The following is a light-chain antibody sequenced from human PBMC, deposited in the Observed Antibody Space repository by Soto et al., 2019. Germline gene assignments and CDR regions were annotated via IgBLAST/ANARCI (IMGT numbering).Light chain of an antibody. V-gene: IGKV3-20*01. CDR2: GAS. J-gene: IGKJ1*01. CDR1: QSVSSSY. Sequence: EIVVMPSQAVMSLSKGERATLSCLASQSVSSSYLAWYQQKPGQAPRLRIYGASSRATGIPDRFSGSGSGTDFTLTISRLEPEDFAVYYCQQYGSSLWTFGQGTEV. CDR3: QQYGSSLWT.